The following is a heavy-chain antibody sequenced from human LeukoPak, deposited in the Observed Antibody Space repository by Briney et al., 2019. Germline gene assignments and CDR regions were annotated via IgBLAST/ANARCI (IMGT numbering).Heavy chain of an antibody. D-gene: IGHD3-9*01. CDR3: ARDGPRGLRYFDWLLLGSQYYFDY. J-gene: IGHJ4*02. CDR2: INPSGGST. CDR1: GYTFTGYY. Sequence: ASVKVSCKASGYTFTGYYMHWVRQAPGQGLEWMGIINPSGGSTSYAQKFQGRVTMTRDMSTSTVYMELSSLRSEDTAVYYCARDGPRGLRYFDWLLLGSQYYFDYRGQGTLVTVSS. V-gene: IGHV1-46*01.